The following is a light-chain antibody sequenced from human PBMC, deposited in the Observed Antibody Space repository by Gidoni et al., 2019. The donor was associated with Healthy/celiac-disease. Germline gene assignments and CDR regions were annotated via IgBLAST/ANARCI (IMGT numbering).Light chain of an antibody. V-gene: IGKV2-28*01. CDR2: LGS. Sequence: DIVMTQSPLSLPVTPGEPASISCRSSQSLLHSNGYNYLDWYLQKPGQSPQLLIYLGSNRASGVPDRFSGSGSGTDFTLKISRVEPEDVGVYYCMQALQTKGFTFGPXTKVDIK. CDR1: QSLLHSNGYNY. CDR3: MQALQTKGFT. J-gene: IGKJ3*01.